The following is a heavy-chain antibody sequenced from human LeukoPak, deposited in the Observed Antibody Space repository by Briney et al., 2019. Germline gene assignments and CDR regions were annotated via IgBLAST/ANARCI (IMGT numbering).Heavy chain of an antibody. D-gene: IGHD5-18*01. CDR3: ARAIAPTYTYGKVDY. V-gene: IGHV3-48*03. CDR2: ISNSGGTI. J-gene: IGHJ4*02. CDR1: GFTLSSYE. Sequence: GGSLRLSCAASGFTLSSYEMNWVRQAPGKGLEWVSYISNSGGTIYYADSLKGRFTISRDNAKNSLYLQMNSLRAEDTAVYYCARAIAPTYTYGKVDYWGQGTLVTVSS.